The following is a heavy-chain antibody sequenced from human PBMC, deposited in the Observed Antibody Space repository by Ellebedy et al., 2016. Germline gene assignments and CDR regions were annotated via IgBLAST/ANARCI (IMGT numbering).Heavy chain of an antibody. Sequence: SETLSLTCAVYGGSFSTYYWSWIRQPPGKGLEWIGEINHSGGTNYNPSLKSRVTISVDASKDQFSLKLTSVTAADTAVYYCARAQYYYGPEVYYYSDYWGQGILITVSS. CDR2: INHSGGT. J-gene: IGHJ4*02. V-gene: IGHV4-34*01. CDR3: ARAQYYYGPEVYYYSDY. D-gene: IGHD3-10*01. CDR1: GGSFSTYY.